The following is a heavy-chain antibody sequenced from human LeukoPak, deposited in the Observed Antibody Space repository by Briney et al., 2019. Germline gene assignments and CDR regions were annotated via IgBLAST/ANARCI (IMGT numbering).Heavy chain of an antibody. V-gene: IGHV4-59*08. CDR3: ARIWFGELSSNWFDP. J-gene: IGHJ5*02. Sequence: SETLSLTCTVSGGSISSYYWSWIRQPPGKGLEWIGYIYYSGSTNYKPSLKSRVTISVDTSKNQFSLKLSSVTAADTAVYYCARIWFGELSSNWFDPWGQGTLVTVSS. CDR2: IYYSGST. CDR1: GGSISSYY. D-gene: IGHD3-10*01.